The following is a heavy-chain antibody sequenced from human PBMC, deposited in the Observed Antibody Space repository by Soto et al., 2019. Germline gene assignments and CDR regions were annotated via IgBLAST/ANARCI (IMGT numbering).Heavy chain of an antibody. Sequence: QVHLVQSGAEVNEPGASVKVSCKASGYTFTSYYIHWVRQAPGQGLEWMGMINPSGGSTNYAQKFHGRVTLTRDTSTSTVYVELSSLRSEDTDVSSCEREGRYCTSASCKPDAFDIWGQWTMVTVSS. V-gene: IGHV1-46*01. J-gene: IGHJ3*02. CDR3: EREGRYCTSASCKPDAFDI. CDR2: INPSGGST. CDR1: GYTFTSYY. D-gene: IGHD2-2*01.